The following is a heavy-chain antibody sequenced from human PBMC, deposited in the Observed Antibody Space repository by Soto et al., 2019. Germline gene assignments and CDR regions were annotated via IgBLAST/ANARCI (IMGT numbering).Heavy chain of an antibody. D-gene: IGHD1-26*01. V-gene: IGHV4-4*02. CDR2: IYHSGST. J-gene: IGHJ4*02. CDR3: ARMVGATLVDF. Sequence: QVQLQESGPGLVRPSGTLSLTCAVSGASISSTTSGNWWSWVRQPPGKGLEWIGEIYHSGSTNYNPSLKSRFTMSVDKSKNQFSLKLSSVTAADTAVYYCARMVGATLVDFWGQGTLVTVSS. CDR1: GASISSTTSGNW.